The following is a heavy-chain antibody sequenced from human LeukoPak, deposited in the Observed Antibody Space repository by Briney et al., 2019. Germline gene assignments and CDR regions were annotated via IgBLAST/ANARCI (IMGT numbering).Heavy chain of an antibody. CDR3: ARDRHGDYLYYYGMDV. J-gene: IGHJ6*02. V-gene: IGHV1-2*02. CDR2: INPNSGGT. CDR1: GYTFTGYY. Sequence: ASVKVSCKASGYTFTGYYMHWVRQAPGQGLEWMGWINPNSGGTNYAQKFQGRVTMTRDTSISTAYMELSRLRSDDTAVYYCARDRHGDYLYYYGMDVWGQGTTVTVSS. D-gene: IGHD4-17*01.